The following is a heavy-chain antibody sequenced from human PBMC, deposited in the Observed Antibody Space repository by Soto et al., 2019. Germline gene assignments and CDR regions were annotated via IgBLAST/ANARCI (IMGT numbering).Heavy chain of an antibody. CDR2: ISGSGGST. V-gene: IGHV3-23*01. D-gene: IGHD4-17*01. CDR1: GFTFSSYA. J-gene: IGHJ6*03. CDR3: AKDAGDYGDLYYMDV. Sequence: GGSLRLSCAASGFTFSSYAMSWVRQAPGKGLEWVSAISGSGGSTYYADSVKGRFTISRDNSKNTLYLQMNSLRAEDTAVFYCAKDAGDYGDLYYMDVWGKGTTVTVSS.